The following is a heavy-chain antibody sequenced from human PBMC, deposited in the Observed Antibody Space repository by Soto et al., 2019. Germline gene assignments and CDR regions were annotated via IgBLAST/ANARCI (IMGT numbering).Heavy chain of an antibody. CDR3: ARDGYCSGGSCYFLDGPEFYYFDS. J-gene: IGHJ4*02. D-gene: IGHD2-15*01. V-gene: IGHV3-30-3*01. Sequence: QVQLVESGGGVVQPGRSLRLSCAASGFTFSSYAMHWVRQAPGKGLEWVAVISYDGSNKYYADSVKGRFTISRDNSKNTLYLQMNSLRAEDTAVYYCARDGYCSGGSCYFLDGPEFYYFDSWGQGTLVTVSS. CDR1: GFTFSSYA. CDR2: ISYDGSNK.